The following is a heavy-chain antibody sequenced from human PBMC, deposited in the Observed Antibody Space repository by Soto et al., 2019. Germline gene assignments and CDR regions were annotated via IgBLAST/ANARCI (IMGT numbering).Heavy chain of an antibody. J-gene: IGHJ4*02. Sequence: LGPAGAEGEKPGASGKGSCRASGYHFNNYYIHWVRQAPGQGLEWLGIINPTSGSTNYAQKFQGRVTLTMDTSTTTVYMELSGLRAEDTAIFYCARDLAAGDHWGQGTLVTVSS. V-gene: IGHV1-46*02. D-gene: IGHD6-13*01. CDR1: GYHFNNYY. CDR2: INPTSGST. CDR3: ARDLAAGDH.